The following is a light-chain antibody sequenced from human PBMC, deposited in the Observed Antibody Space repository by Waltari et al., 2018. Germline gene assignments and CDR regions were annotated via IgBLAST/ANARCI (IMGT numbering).Light chain of an antibody. V-gene: IGKV3-20*01. J-gene: IGKJ1*01. CDR3: QKDDRLPAT. CDR2: GAS. CDR1: QSVSRF. Sequence: EIVLTQSPGTLSLSPGERGTLSCRASQSVSRFLAWYQQKPGQAPRLLIYGASTRATGIPDRFSGSGCGTDFSVTSSRLEPEDCAVYYCQKDDRLPATVGQGTKVE.